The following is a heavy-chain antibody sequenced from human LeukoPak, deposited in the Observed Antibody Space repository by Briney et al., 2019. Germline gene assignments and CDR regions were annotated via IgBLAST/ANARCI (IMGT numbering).Heavy chain of an antibody. CDR3: SRGPRFDP. Sequence: APVKVSCKTSGYSFNIYEINWVRQATGQGLEWMGWVNPNSGDTDYAQKFQGRLTMSRNTSISTAYMGLSGLRLEDTAVYYCSRGPRFDPWGQGTQVTVSS. J-gene: IGHJ5*02. V-gene: IGHV1-8*01. CDR2: VNPNSGDT. CDR1: GYSFNIYE.